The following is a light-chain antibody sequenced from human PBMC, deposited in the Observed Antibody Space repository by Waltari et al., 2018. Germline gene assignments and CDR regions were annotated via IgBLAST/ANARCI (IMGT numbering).Light chain of an antibody. J-gene: IGLJ3*02. CDR1: SGDVGSYNS. V-gene: IGLV2-14*03. Sequence: QSALTQPASVSGSPGQSITISCTGTSGDVGSYNSVSWYQDHPGKGTKVIIYDVSDRPSGVSARFSGSKSGNTSSLTISGLQAEDEADYYCSSQSSNNVVLFGGGTKVTVL. CDR3: SSQSSNNVVL. CDR2: DVS.